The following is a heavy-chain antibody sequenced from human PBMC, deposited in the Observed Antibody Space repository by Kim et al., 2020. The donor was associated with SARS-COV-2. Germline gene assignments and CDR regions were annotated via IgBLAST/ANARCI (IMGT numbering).Heavy chain of an antibody. J-gene: IGHJ4*02. CDR1: GFTFSSYV. V-gene: IGHV3-23*01. CDR3: AKHGSGWVSFDY. CDR2: ISGFGVST. Sequence: GGSLRLSCAASGFTFSSYVMSWVRQAPGKGLEWVSDISGFGVSTYYADSVKGRFTISRDNSKNTLYLQMNSLRAEDTAVYYCAKHGSGWVSFDYWGQGTLVTVSS. D-gene: IGHD6-19*01.